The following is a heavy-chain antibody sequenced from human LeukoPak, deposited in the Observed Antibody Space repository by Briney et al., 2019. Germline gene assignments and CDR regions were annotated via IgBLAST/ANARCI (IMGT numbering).Heavy chain of an antibody. Sequence: GGSLRLSCAASGFTFSSYAMHWVRQAPGKGLEYVSAISSNGGSTYYANSVKGRFTISRDNSKNTLYLQMGSLRAEDMAVYYCARDGRYCSGGSCYSPLGYWGQGTLVTVSS. CDR2: ISSNGGST. D-gene: IGHD2-15*01. CDR1: GFTFSSYA. CDR3: ARDGRYCSGGSCYSPLGY. J-gene: IGHJ4*02. V-gene: IGHV3-64*01.